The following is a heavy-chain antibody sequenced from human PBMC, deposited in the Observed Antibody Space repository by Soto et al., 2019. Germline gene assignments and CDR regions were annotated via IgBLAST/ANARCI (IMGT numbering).Heavy chain of an antibody. V-gene: IGHV1-69*06. CDR3: ARSRGYSYGSIYRIDV. CDR2: IIPVFGAA. CDR1: GGTFSSYA. J-gene: IGHJ6*02. Sequence: GASVKVSGKASGGTFSSYAISWVRQAPGQGLEGRGEIIPVFGAANYAKKFQGRVTITADKSTSTAYRERSSRRSEATAVYYCARSRGYSYGSIYRIDVWGQGTTVTVSS. D-gene: IGHD5-18*01.